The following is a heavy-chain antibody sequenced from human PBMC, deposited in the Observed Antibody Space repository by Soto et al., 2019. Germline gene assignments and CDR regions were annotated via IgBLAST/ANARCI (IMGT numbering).Heavy chain of an antibody. CDR1: GFTFKTYN. D-gene: IGHD6-19*01. J-gene: IGHJ4*02. V-gene: IGHV3-48*02. Sequence: EVQLEESGGALVQPGGSLRLSCAASGFTFKTYNMNWVRQAPGKGLEWVSYMGTSGTPVYYADSVKGRFTISRDNAKNSLFLQMHSLRDEDTALYFCARAPSPDSSGWYYFDYWGQGTLVTVSS. CDR2: MGTSGTPV. CDR3: ARAPSPDSSGWYYFDY.